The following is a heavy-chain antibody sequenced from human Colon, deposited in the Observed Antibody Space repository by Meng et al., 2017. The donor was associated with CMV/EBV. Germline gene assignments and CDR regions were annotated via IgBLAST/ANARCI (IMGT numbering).Heavy chain of an antibody. Sequence: SGYNFAPSWIAWVRQMPGKGLELMGIIYPSDSNIRYSPSFQGQVTISADKSISTAYLQMSSLKASDTAMYYCARQGCSGSSCHTVDYWGQGTLVTVSS. CDR1: GYNFAPSW. J-gene: IGHJ4*02. CDR3: ARQGCSGSSCHTVDY. V-gene: IGHV5-51*01. CDR2: IYPSDSNI. D-gene: IGHD2-2*02.